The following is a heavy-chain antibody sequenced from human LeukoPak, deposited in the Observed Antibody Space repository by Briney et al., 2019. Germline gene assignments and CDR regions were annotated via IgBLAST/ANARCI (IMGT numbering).Heavy chain of an antibody. CDR1: GGSISSYY. V-gene: IGHV4-59*01. CDR2: IYDRGST. CDR3: ARGRTFDN. J-gene: IGHJ4*02. Sequence: KPSETLSLTCTVPGGSISSYYWSWIPPRPGKGLEWIGNIYDRGSTKYNPSLKSRVTISVDTSKNQFSLRLSSVTAADTAVYYCARGRTFDNWGQGTLVTVSS.